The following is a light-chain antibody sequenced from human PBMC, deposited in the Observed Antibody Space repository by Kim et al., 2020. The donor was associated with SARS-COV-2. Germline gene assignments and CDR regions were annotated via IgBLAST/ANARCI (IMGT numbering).Light chain of an antibody. CDR3: QQYGSSSWT. CDR1: QSVSSSY. Sequence: SPGEGATLSCSTSQSVSSSYLAWYQQKPGQAPRLLIYGASSRATGIPDRFSGSGSGTDFTLTISRLEPEDFAVYYCQQYGSSSWTFGQGTKVDIK. V-gene: IGKV3-20*01. J-gene: IGKJ1*01. CDR2: GAS.